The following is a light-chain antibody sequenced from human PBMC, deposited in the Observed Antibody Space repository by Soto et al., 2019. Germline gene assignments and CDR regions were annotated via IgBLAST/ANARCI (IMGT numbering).Light chain of an antibody. Sequence: QSALTQPASVSGSPGQSITLSCTRTSSGVENYNLVSWYQHRPGKAPKLIIYEGSQRPSGVSVRFSGSKSGNTASLTISGLRAEDEADYYCSSYAGAVVFGGGTQLTVL. CDR2: EGS. CDR3: SSYAGAVV. V-gene: IGLV2-23*01. CDR1: SSGVENYNL. J-gene: IGLJ2*01.